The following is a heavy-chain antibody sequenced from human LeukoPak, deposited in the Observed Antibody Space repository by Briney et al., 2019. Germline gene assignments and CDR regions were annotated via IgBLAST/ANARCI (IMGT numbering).Heavy chain of an antibody. CDR2: MNPNSGTT. V-gene: IGHV1-8*01. CDR3: ARNQGYKEAFDI. Sequence: GASVKVSCKASGYTFTSHDINWVRQATGQGLEWMGWMNPNSGTTGYAQNFRGRVTMTRDTSISTAYMELDSLRSEDTAVYYWARNQGYKEAFDIWGQGTMVTVSS. J-gene: IGHJ3*02. D-gene: IGHD5-24*01. CDR1: GYTFTSHD.